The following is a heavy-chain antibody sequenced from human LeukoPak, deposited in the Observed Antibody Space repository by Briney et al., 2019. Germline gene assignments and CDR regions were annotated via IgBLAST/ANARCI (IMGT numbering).Heavy chain of an antibody. Sequence: PSETLSLTCAVYGESFGTYYWSWIRQPPGKGLEWIGEINHSGSTNYNPSLKSRVTISVDTSKNQFSLKLSSVTAADTAVYYCAREVAVAGTPHIWGQGTMVTVSS. CDR2: INHSGST. CDR1: GESFGTYY. V-gene: IGHV4-34*01. D-gene: IGHD6-19*01. CDR3: AREVAVAGTPHI. J-gene: IGHJ3*02.